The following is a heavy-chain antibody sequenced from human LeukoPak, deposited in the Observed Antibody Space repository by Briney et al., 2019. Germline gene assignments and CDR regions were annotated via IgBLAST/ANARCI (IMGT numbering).Heavy chain of an antibody. CDR1: GFTFSTYA. D-gene: IGHD5-12*01. Sequence: GGSLRLSCAASGFTFSTYAMSWVRQPPGKGLEWVSAVRGSGSDTYYADSVKGRFTISRDNSKNTLFLQMNSLRAEDTAIYYCAKTSRRNSAYDSPFDYWGQGTLVTVSS. CDR2: VRGSGSDT. J-gene: IGHJ4*02. CDR3: AKTSRRNSAYDSPFDY. V-gene: IGHV3-23*01.